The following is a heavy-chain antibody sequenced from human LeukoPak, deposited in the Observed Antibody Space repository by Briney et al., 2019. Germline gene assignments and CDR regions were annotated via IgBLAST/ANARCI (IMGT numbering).Heavy chain of an antibody. CDR1: GYTFTSYG. V-gene: IGHV1-18*01. J-gene: IGHJ4*02. CDR2: ISAYNGNT. CDR3: ARVLRRQLVPDY. Sequence: RASVKVSCKASGYTFTSYGISWVRQAPGQGLEWMGWISAYNGNTNYAQKLQGRVTMTTDTSTSTAYMELRSLRSVDTAVYYCARVLRRQLVPDYWGQGTLVTVSS. D-gene: IGHD6-6*01.